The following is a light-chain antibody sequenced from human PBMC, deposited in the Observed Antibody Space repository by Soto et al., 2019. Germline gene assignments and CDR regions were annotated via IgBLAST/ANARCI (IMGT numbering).Light chain of an antibody. CDR2: GAS. J-gene: IGKJ2*01. CDR3: QQYYKWPLDT. CDR1: ESVCSN. Sequence: EIVMTQSPATLSVSPGERATLSCRASESVCSNLAWYQQKPGQAPRLLIHGASKRATGIPARFSGSGSGTEFAVAIGSLHSEDFAVYYCQQYYKWPLDTGGQGTKADIK. V-gene: IGKV3-15*01.